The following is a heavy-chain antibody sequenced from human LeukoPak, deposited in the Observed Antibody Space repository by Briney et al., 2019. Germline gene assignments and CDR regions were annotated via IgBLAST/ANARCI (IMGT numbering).Heavy chain of an antibody. D-gene: IGHD6-13*01. CDR3: AREDSSTFDY. CDR2: ISYDGSNK. J-gene: IGHJ4*02. Sequence: GGSLRLSCAASGFTFSSYAMHWVRQAPGKGLEWVAVISYDGSNKYYADSVKGRFTISRDNSKNTLYLQMNSLRAEDTAVYYCAREDSSTFDYGGQGTLVTVSS. CDR1: GFTFSSYA. V-gene: IGHV3-30-3*01.